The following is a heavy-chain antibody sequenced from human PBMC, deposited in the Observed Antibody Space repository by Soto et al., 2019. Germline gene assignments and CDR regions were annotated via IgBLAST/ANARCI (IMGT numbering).Heavy chain of an antibody. Sequence: ASVKVSCTASGYTFTSYGISWVRQAPGQGLEWMGWISAYNGNTNYAQKLQGGVTMTTDTSTSTAYMELRSLRSDDTAVYYCARDIVVVPAAIGVWFDPWGQGTLVTVSS. CDR3: ARDIVVVPAAIGVWFDP. V-gene: IGHV1-18*01. D-gene: IGHD2-2*01. CDR2: ISAYNGNT. CDR1: GYTFTSYG. J-gene: IGHJ5*02.